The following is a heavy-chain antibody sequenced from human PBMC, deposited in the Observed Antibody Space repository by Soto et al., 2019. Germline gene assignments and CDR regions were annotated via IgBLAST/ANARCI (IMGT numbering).Heavy chain of an antibody. CDR3: ASVGGS. J-gene: IGHJ5*02. CDR1: GFTFSSYW. D-gene: IGHD2-15*01. V-gene: IGHV3-74*01. CDR2: INSDGSST. Sequence: EVQLVESGGGLVQPGGSLRLSCAASGFTFSSYWMHWVRQAPGKGLVWVSRINSDGSSTNYADSVKGRFTISRDNAKNTLYLRTNCLRAEDTAVYYCASVGGSWGQGTVVSVSS.